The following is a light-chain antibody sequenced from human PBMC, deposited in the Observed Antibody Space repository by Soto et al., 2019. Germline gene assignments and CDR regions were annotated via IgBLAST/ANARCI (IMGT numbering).Light chain of an antibody. CDR3: QQYKTYSRT. CDR1: QSINNW. J-gene: IGKJ1*01. Sequence: DIQMTQSPSTLSASVGDRVTITCRASQSINNWLAWYQQKPGKAPKLLIYKASSLESGVPSRFSGSGSGTEFTLTISSLQPDDFATYYCQQYKTYSRTFGQGTKV. V-gene: IGKV1-5*03. CDR2: KAS.